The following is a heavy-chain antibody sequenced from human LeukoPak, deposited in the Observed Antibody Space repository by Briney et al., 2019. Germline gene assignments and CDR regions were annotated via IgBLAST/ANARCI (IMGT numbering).Heavy chain of an antibody. D-gene: IGHD6-19*01. CDR1: GGSISSSNFY. CDR2: IYYSGST. Sequence: SETLSLTCTVSGGSISSSNFYWGWIRQPPGKGLEWIGSIYYSGSTYYNPSLESRVTISVDTSKNQFSLKLSSVTAADTAVYYCATSGWYLLPGVYWGQGTLVTVSS. CDR3: ATSGWYLLPGVY. J-gene: IGHJ4*02. V-gene: IGHV4-39*01.